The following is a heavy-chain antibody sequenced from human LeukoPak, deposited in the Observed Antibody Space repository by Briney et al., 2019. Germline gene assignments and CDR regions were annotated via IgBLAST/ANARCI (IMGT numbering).Heavy chain of an antibody. Sequence: SETLSLTCTVSGGSISSGDYYWSWIRQPPGKGLEWIGYIYYSGSTYYNPSLKSRVTISVDTSKNQFSLKLSSMTAADTAVYYCAREGYYYYMDVWGKGTTVTVSS. V-gene: IGHV4-30-4*08. CDR3: AREGYYYYMDV. CDR1: GGSISSGDYY. CDR2: IYYSGST. J-gene: IGHJ6*03.